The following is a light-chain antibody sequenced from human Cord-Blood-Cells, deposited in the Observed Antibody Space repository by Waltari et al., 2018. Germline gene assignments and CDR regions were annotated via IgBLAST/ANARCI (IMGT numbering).Light chain of an antibody. CDR3: CSYAGSSTYV. V-gene: IGLV2-23*01. Sequence: QSALTQPGSVSGSPGQSTTIPCTGTSRDVGISHLVSWYKHHPGKPPKLMIYEGSKRPSGVSNRFSGSKSGNTASLTISGLQAEDEADYYCCSYAGSSTYVFGTGTKVTVL. CDR1: SRDVGISHL. CDR2: EGS. J-gene: IGLJ1*01.